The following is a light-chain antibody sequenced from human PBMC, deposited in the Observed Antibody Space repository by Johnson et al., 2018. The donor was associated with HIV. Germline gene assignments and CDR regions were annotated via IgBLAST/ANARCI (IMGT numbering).Light chain of an antibody. CDR3: GTWDSSLSVYV. V-gene: IGLV1-51*01. Sequence: QSVLTQPPSVSAAPGQKVTISCSGSSSNIGNNSVSWYQQVPGTAPKLLIYDNNKRPSGIPDRFSGSKSGTSATLGITGLQTGDEADYYCGTWDSSLSVYVVGTGTKVTVL. CDR2: DNN. J-gene: IGLJ1*01. CDR1: SSNIGNNS.